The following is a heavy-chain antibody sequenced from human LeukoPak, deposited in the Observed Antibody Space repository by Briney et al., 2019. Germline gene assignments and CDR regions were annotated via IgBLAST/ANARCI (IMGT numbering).Heavy chain of an antibody. J-gene: IGHJ5*01. CDR3: ARDYISTSVLDS. CDR2: ISYDGSKK. D-gene: IGHD3-3*02. CDR1: GFTFSTYA. Sequence: PGGSLRLSCAASGFTFSTYALHWVRQAPGKGLEWVAVISYDGSKKYYADSLKGRFTISRDNSKNTLFLQMNSLRAEDTAVYYCARDYISTSVLDSWGQGTLVTVSS. V-gene: IGHV3-30*04.